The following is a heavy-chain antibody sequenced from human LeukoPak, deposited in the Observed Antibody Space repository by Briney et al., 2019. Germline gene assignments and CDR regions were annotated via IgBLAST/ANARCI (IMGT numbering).Heavy chain of an antibody. J-gene: IGHJ4*02. V-gene: IGHV3-48*01. CDR1: GFTFNSYA. Sequence: HSGGSLRLSCAASGFTFNSYAFNWVRQAPGKGLEWVSYVSSSSNVIYYTESVKGRFTISRDNAKNLVYLQLNGLRPEDTAIYYCARGDPIYDFWSGGDYWGQGSLVTVSS. CDR2: VSSSSNVI. D-gene: IGHD3-3*01. CDR3: ARGDPIYDFWSGGDY.